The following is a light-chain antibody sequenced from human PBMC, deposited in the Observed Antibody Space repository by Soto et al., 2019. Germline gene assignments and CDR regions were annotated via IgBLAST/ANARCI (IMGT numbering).Light chain of an antibody. J-gene: IGKJ1*01. V-gene: IGKV1-5*01. CDR2: DAS. CDR1: QDISTW. CDR3: QQYKSYST. Sequence: DIQLTQSPSFLSASVGDRVTITCRASQDISTWLAWYQHRPGKAPRLLIYDASTLESGVPSRFSGSGSGTEFTLTINNLQPDDLATYICQQYKSYSTFGRGTKVDIK.